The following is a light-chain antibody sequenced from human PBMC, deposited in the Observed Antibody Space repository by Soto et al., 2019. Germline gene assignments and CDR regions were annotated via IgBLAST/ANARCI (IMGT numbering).Light chain of an antibody. Sequence: EIVMTQSPATVSVSPGDRVTLSCRASQSVISTYLAWYQQKPGQAPRLLIYGASSRATGIPDRFSGSGSGTDFTLTISRLEPEDFAVYYCQQRSNWPLTFGGGTKVDI. V-gene: IGKV3D-20*02. CDR3: QQRSNWPLT. CDR1: QSVISTY. CDR2: GAS. J-gene: IGKJ4*01.